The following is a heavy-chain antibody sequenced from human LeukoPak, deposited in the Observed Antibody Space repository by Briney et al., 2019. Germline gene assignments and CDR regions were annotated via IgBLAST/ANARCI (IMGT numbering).Heavy chain of an antibody. CDR1: GFTFSDYY. J-gene: IGHJ6*03. V-gene: IGHV3-11*01. CDR2: ISSSGSTI. CDR3: ARDSTRYSSSSWDYYYMDV. Sequence: PGGSLRLSCAASGFTFSDYYMSWIRQAPGKGLEWVSYISSSGSTIYYADSVKGRFTISRDNAKNSLYLQMNSLRAEDTAVYYCARDSTRYSSSSWDYYYMDVWGKGTTVTVSS. D-gene: IGHD6-6*01.